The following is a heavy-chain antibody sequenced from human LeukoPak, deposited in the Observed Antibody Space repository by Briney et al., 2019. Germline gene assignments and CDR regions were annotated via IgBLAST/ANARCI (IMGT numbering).Heavy chain of an antibody. CDR1: GFTFSDYY. CDR3: ARCTTGRTFGSLREIKRSREIDY. CDR2: ISSSGSTI. Sequence: GGSLRLSCAASGFTFSDYYMSWIRQAPGKGMEWVSYISSSGSTIYYADSVKGRFTISRDNAKNSLYLQMNSLRVEDTAVYYCARCTTGRTFGSLREIKRSREIDYWGQGTLVTVSS. D-gene: IGHD1-1*01. J-gene: IGHJ4*02. V-gene: IGHV3-11*04.